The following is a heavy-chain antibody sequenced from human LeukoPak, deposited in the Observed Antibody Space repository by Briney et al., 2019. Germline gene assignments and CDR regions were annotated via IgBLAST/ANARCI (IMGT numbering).Heavy chain of an antibody. V-gene: IGHV1-69*13. CDR2: IIPIFGTA. CDR3: ARSATLLYYYYYMDV. Sequence: ASVKVSCKASGGTFSSYAISRVRQAPGQGLEWMGGIIPIFGTANYAQKFQGRVTITADESTSTAYTELSSLRSEDTAVYYCARSATLLYYYYYMDVWGKGTTVTVSS. J-gene: IGHJ6*03. D-gene: IGHD1-26*01. CDR1: GGTFSSYA.